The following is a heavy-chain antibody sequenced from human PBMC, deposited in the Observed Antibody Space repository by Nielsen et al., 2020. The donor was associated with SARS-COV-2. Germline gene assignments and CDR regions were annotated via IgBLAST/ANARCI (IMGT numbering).Heavy chain of an antibody. J-gene: IGHJ2*01. CDR3: ARVERRITIFGVVPRVDL. V-gene: IGHV1-18*01. Sequence: ASVKVSCKASGYTFTSYGISWVRQAPGQGLEWMGWISAYNGNTNYAQKLQGRVTMTTDTSTSTAYMELRSLRSDDPAVYYCARVERRITIFGVVPRVDLWGRGTLVTVSS. D-gene: IGHD3-3*01. CDR1: GYTFTSYG. CDR2: ISAYNGNT.